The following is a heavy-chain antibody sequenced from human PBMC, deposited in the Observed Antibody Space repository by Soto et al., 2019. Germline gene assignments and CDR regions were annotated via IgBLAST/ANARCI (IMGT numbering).Heavy chain of an antibody. CDR2: IRSKTDGGTT. CDR1: GFTFGDYA. J-gene: IGHJ4*02. V-gene: IGHV3-49*03. D-gene: IGHD5-12*01. CDR3: TTDLGSLSLWGPIVATIYAGFDY. Sequence: PGGSLRISCTASGFTFGDYAMSWFRQAPGKGLEWVGFIRSKTDGGTTDYAAPVKGRFTISRDDSKNTLYLQMNSLKTEDTAVYYCTTDLGSLSLWGPIVATIYAGFDYWGQGTLVTVSS.